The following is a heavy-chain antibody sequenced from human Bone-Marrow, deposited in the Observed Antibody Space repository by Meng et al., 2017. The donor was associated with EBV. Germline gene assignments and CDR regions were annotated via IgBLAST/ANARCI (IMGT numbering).Heavy chain of an antibody. CDR3: ASESGRGYTPDY. CDR2: LIPMLGAP. Sequence: GHLVHCGAEVKMPGSSVKVSCKTSEGTFSSDAISWVQQAPGQGLEWMGGLIPMLGAPNYAQKFQDRVTIIADKSTSIHYMELSSLRSDDTAVYYCASESGRGYTPDYWGRGTLVTVSS. V-gene: IGHV1-69*14. D-gene: IGHD3-10*01. J-gene: IGHJ4*02. CDR1: EGTFSSDA.